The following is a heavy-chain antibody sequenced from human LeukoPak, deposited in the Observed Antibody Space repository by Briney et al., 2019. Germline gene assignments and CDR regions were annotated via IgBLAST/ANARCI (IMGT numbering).Heavy chain of an antibody. V-gene: IGHV6-1*01. CDR3: ARIVGATQDF. J-gene: IGHJ4*02. CDR2: TYYRSKWYN. Sequence: SQTLSLTCAISGYSVSSNSAAWNWIRQSPSRGLERLGRTYYRSKWYNDCAVSVKSRITINPDTSKNQFSLQLNSVTPEDTAVYFCARIVGATQDFWGQGTLVTVSS. CDR1: GYSVSSNSAA. D-gene: IGHD1-26*01.